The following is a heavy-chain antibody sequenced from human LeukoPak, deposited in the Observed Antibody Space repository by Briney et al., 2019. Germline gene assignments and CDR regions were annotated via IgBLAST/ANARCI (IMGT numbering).Heavy chain of an antibody. CDR2: ISGSGGST. CDR3: AKGMAGAKHDAFDI. Sequence: AGGSLRLSCAASGFTFSSYAMSWVRQAPGKGLDWVSAISGSGGSTYYADSVKGRFTISRDNSKNPLYLQMNSLRAEDTAVYYCAKGMAGAKHDAFDIWGQGTMVTVSS. CDR1: GFTFSSYA. D-gene: IGHD1-26*01. J-gene: IGHJ3*02. V-gene: IGHV3-23*01.